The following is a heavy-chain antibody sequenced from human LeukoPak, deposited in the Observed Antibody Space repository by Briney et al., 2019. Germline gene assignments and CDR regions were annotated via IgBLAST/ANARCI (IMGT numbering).Heavy chain of an antibody. Sequence: PSETLSLTCAVYGGSFSSYYWSWIRQPPGKGLEWIGYIYYSGSTNYNPSLKSRVTISVDTSKNQFSLKLSSVTAADTAVYYCARARITMVRGEGFDPWGQGTLVTVSS. CDR1: GGSFSSYY. D-gene: IGHD3-10*01. CDR3: ARARITMVRGEGFDP. CDR2: IYYSGST. J-gene: IGHJ5*02. V-gene: IGHV4-59*01.